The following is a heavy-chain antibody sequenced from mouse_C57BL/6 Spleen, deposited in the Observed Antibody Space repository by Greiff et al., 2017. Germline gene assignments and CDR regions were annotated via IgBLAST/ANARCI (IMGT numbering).Heavy chain of an antibody. CDR3: ARELFAY. Sequence: EVHLVESGGGLVKPGGSLKLSCAASGFTFSDYGMPWVRQAPEKGLEWVAYISSGSSTIYYADTVKGRFTISRDNAKNTLFLQMTSLRSEDTAMYYCARELFAYWGQGTLVTVSA. J-gene: IGHJ3*01. CDR2: ISSGSSTI. V-gene: IGHV5-17*01. CDR1: GFTFSDYG. D-gene: IGHD1-3*01.